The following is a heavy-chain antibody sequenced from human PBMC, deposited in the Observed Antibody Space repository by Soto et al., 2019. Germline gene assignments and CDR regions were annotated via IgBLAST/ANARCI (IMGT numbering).Heavy chain of an antibody. CDR2: ISSSGSTI. CDR1: GFTFSSYE. D-gene: IGHD3-22*01. J-gene: IGHJ4*02. CDR3: ARAPSVYDSSGYF. V-gene: IGHV3-48*03. Sequence: GGSLRLSCAASGFTFSSYEMNWVRQAPGKGLEWVSYISSSGSTIYDAASVKGRFTISRDNAKNSLYLQRNSLRAEDTAVYYCARAPSVYDSSGYFWGQGTLVTVSS.